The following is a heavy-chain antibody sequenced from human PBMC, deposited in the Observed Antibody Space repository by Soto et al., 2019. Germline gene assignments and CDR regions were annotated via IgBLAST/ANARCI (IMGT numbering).Heavy chain of an antibody. D-gene: IGHD2-21*02. V-gene: IGHV4-59*01. CDR2: IYYSGST. CDR3: ARAYCGGDCYKNWFDP. CDR1: GGSISSYY. Sequence: SETLSLTCTVSGGSISSYYWSWIRQPPGKGLEWIGYIYYSGSTNYNPSLKSRVTISVDTSKNQFSLKLSSVTAADTAVYYCARAYCGGDCYKNWFDPWGQGTRLTV. J-gene: IGHJ5*02.